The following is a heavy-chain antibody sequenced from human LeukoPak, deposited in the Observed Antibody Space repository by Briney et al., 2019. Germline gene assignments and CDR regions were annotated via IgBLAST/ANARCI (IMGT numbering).Heavy chain of an antibody. D-gene: IGHD1-26*01. V-gene: IGHV3-21*01. Sequence: GGPLRLSCAASGFTFSSYSMNWVRQAPGKGLEWVSSISSSSSYIYYADSVKGRFTISRDNAKNSLYLQMNSLRAEDTAVYYCARVIEGGSYYYYYGMDVWGQGTTVTVSS. CDR1: GFTFSSYS. J-gene: IGHJ6*02. CDR3: ARVIEGGSYYYYYGMDV. CDR2: ISSSSSYI.